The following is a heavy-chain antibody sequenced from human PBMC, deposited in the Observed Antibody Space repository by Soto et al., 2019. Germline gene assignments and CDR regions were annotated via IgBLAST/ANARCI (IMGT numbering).Heavy chain of an antibody. J-gene: IGHJ6*02. CDR2: INSDGSNK. Sequence: SCSTSGFIFSTYGLHWVRQAPGKGLEWVALINSDGSNKYYGDSVKGRFTISRDNSKNTVYLKMSSLRAEDTAVYYCARDGKFYCSGTCCYMSPLSGYHGMDVWGQGTTVTVYS. V-gene: IGHV3-33*01. D-gene: IGHD2-2*02. CDR1: GFIFSTYG. CDR3: ARDGKFYCSGTCCYMSPLSGYHGMDV.